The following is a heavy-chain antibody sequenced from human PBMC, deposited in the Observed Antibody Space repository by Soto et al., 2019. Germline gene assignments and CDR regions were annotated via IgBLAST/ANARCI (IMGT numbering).Heavy chain of an antibody. V-gene: IGHV3-74*01. J-gene: IGHJ4*02. CDR2: INGDGSST. D-gene: IGHD1-20*01. CDR3: AREVPYNY. CDR1: GFTFSNYW. Sequence: GGSLRLSCAASGFTFSNYWMHWVRQAPGKGRVWVSRINGDGSSTTYADSVKGRVTISRDNAKNTLYLQMNSLRDEDTAVYYCAREVPYNYWGQGTLVTVSS.